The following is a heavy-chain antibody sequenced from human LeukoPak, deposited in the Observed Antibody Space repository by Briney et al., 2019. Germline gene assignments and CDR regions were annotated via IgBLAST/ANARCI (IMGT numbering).Heavy chain of an antibody. Sequence: GGSLRLSCAASGFTFSGYSMNWVRQAPGKGLEWVSSISSSSSYIYYADSVKGRFTISRDNAKNSLYLQMNSLRAEDMALYYCAKGHCSSTSCYLQHWGQGTLVTVSS. J-gene: IGHJ1*01. D-gene: IGHD2-2*01. CDR2: ISSSSSYI. CDR1: GFTFSGYS. CDR3: AKGHCSSTSCYLQH. V-gene: IGHV3-21*04.